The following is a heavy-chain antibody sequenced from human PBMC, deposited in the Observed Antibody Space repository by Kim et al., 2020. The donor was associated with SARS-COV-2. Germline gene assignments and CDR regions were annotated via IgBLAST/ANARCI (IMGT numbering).Heavy chain of an antibody. J-gene: IGHJ4*02. CDR2: VFYTGDA. D-gene: IGHD2-8*02. CDR1: GGSINGYV. Sequence: SETLSLTCTVSGGSINGYVWNWIRQAPGKGLDWLGNVFYTGDANYAPSLGSRLNISVDMSKNQFSLRLSSVTAADTAIYYCARRAHSGPEVFDYWGQGALVTVSS. V-gene: IGHV4-59*13. CDR3: ARRAHSGPEVFDY.